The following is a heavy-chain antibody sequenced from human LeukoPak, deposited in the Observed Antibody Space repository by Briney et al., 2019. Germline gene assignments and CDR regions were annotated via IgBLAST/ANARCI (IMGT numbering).Heavy chain of an antibody. CDR3: AREPTVNTIGAFDI. V-gene: IGHV4-59*12. CDR1: GGSISSYY. J-gene: IGHJ3*02. Sequence: SETLSLTCTVSGGSISSYYWSWIRQPPGEGLEWIGYIYHSGSTYYNPSLKSRVTISVDRSKNQFSLKLSSVTAADTAVYYCAREPTVNTIGAFDIWGQGTMVTVSS. D-gene: IGHD4-17*01. CDR2: IYHSGST.